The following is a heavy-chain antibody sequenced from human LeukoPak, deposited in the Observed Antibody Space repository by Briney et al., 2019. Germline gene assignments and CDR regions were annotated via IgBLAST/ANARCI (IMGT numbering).Heavy chain of an antibody. D-gene: IGHD3-10*01. J-gene: IGHJ4*02. V-gene: IGHV3-9*01. CDR2: ISWHSDSI. CDR3: AKADITMVRGPIVS. CDR1: GFTFDDYA. Sequence: GGSLRLSCAASGFTFDDYAMLWVRQVPGKGLECVSGISWHSDSIGYADSVKGRFTISRGNAKNSLYLQMNSLRADDTALYYCAKADITMVRGPIVSWGQGTLVTVSS.